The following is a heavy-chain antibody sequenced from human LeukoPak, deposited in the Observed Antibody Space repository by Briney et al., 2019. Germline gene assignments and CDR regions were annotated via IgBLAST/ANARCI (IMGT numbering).Heavy chain of an antibody. J-gene: IGHJ6*02. V-gene: IGHV3-21*01. CDR1: GFTFSSYS. CDR3: ARDKNYDFWSGYYGGVDYYYYGMDV. Sequence: GGSLRLSCAASGFTFSSYSMNWVRQAPGKGLEWVSSISGSSTYIYYADSVKGRFTISRDNAKNSLYLQMNSLRAEDTAVYYCARDKNYDFWSGYYGGVDYYYYGMDVWGQGTTVTVSS. CDR2: ISGSSTYI. D-gene: IGHD3-3*01.